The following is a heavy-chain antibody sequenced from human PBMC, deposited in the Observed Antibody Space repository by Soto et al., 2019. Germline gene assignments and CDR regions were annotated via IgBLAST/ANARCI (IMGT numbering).Heavy chain of an antibody. CDR3: ARDGHGMDV. CDR1: GGSVTTGSYN. Sequence: QVQLQESGPGLVRPSETLSLTCTVSGGSVTTGSYNWSWIRRPPGKVLEWIGNIFFTGITHYNPSLNNRVTMSVDTSKNQFSLTVTSVTAADTAVYYCARDGHGMDVWGQGTTVTVSS. CDR2: IFFTGIT. V-gene: IGHV4-61*01. J-gene: IGHJ6*02.